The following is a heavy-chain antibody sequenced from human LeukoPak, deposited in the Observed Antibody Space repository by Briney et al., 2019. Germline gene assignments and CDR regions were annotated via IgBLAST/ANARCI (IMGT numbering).Heavy chain of an antibody. CDR2: ISGSGGST. CDR1: GFTFISYA. D-gene: IGHD4-23*01. CDR3: VWGGFGGNLYWVY. Sequence: GGSLRLSCAASGFTFISYAISWVRQDPGKGHEWVTAISGSGGSTYYADSVQGRFTISRDNSKNTLYLQMSGLRAEDTAVYYCVWGGFGGNLYWVYWGQGALVTVSS. J-gene: IGHJ4*02. V-gene: IGHV3-23*01.